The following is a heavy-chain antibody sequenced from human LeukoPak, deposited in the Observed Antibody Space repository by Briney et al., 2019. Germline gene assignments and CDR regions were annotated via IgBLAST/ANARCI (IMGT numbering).Heavy chain of an antibody. CDR1: GGTFSSYA. V-gene: IGHV1-2*06. CDR2: INPNSGGT. D-gene: IGHD6-13*01. CDR3: ARDHSIRAAGAARGFNY. Sequence: ASVKVSCKASGGTFSSYAISWVRQAPGQGLEWMGRINPNSGGTNYAQKFQGRVTMTRDTSISTAYMELSRLRSDDTAVYYCARDHSIRAAGAARGFNYWGQGTLVTVSS. J-gene: IGHJ4*02.